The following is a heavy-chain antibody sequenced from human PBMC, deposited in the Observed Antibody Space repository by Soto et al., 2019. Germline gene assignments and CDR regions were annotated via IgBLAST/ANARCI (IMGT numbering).Heavy chain of an antibody. CDR1: GGSFSGYY. Sequence: PSETLSLTCAVYGGSFSGYYWSWIRQPPGKGLEWIGEINHSGSTNYNPSLKSRVTISVDTSKNQFSLKLSSVTAADTAVYYCAGVVTRAYFDYWGQGTLVTVSS. D-gene: IGHD5-18*01. V-gene: IGHV4-34*01. CDR2: INHSGST. CDR3: AGVVTRAYFDY. J-gene: IGHJ4*02.